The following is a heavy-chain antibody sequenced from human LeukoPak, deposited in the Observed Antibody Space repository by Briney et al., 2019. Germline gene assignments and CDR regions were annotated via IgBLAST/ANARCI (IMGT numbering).Heavy chain of an antibody. Sequence: SETLSLTCAVSGGSISSSNWWSWVRQPPGKGLEWIGEIYHSGSTNYNPSLKSRVTISVDKSKNQFSLKLSSVTAADTAVYYCAAGVWGSYRYTPFGYWGQGTLVTVSS. CDR1: GGSISSSNW. V-gene: IGHV4-4*02. CDR3: AAGVWGSYRYTPFGY. J-gene: IGHJ4*02. D-gene: IGHD3-16*02. CDR2: IYHSGST.